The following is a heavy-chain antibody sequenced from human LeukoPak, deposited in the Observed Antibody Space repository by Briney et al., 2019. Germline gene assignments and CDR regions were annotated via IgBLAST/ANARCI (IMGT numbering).Heavy chain of an antibody. Sequence: GGSLRLSCAASGFTFSSYSMNWVRQAPGKGLEWVSSITSTSSYMYYADSVKGRFTISRDNAQNSLYLHMSSLRAEDTAVYYCARDPYSGGYGDDYYYYMDVWGKGTTVTISS. D-gene: IGHD1-26*01. CDR1: GFTFSSYS. CDR2: ITSTSSYM. J-gene: IGHJ6*03. V-gene: IGHV3-21*01. CDR3: ARDPYSGGYGDDYYYYMDV.